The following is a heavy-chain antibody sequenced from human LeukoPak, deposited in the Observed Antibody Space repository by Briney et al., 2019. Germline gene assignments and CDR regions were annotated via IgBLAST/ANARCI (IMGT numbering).Heavy chain of an antibody. J-gene: IGHJ3*02. V-gene: IGHV3-74*01. D-gene: IGHD2-2*02. CDR1: RFTFSSYW. Sequence: GGSLRLSCAASRFTFSSYWIHWVRQGPGKGLAWVSRINTGGSITTYADSVKGRFTISRDNAKNTVYLQMNSLRAEDTAVYYCARARYTRDAFDIWGQGTMVTVSS. CDR3: ARARYTRDAFDI. CDR2: INTGGSIT.